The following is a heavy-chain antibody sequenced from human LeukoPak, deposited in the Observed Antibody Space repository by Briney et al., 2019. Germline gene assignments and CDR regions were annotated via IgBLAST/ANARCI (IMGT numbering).Heavy chain of an antibody. Sequence: GGSLRLSCAASGFTFSHYAIHWVGHAPGKGLEGVAVIWYDGSNKYYADSVKGRFTIDRDNSKNTLYLQMNSLRAEDTAVYYCARDQGTSAAGGAKGRFDNWGQGTLVTVSS. D-gene: IGHD6-13*01. CDR3: ARDQGTSAAGGAKGRFDN. CDR2: IWYDGSNK. V-gene: IGHV3-33*01. CDR1: GFTFSHYA. J-gene: IGHJ4*02.